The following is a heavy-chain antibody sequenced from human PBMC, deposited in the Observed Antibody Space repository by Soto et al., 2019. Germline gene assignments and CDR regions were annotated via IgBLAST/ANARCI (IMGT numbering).Heavy chain of an antibody. V-gene: IGHV3-23*01. CDR3: EKGDGRIVHRHFDX. D-gene: IGHD1-26*01. Sequence: GGSLRLSCAASGFTFSDYAMSWVRQAPGKGLEWVSTISSGGGRPYYTDSVKGRLTISRNNSKNTLFLQMNSMRADDTAVYYCEKGDGRIVHRHFDXWGQGTLVTVSX. J-gene: IGHJ4*02. CDR2: ISSGGGRP. CDR1: GFTFSDYA.